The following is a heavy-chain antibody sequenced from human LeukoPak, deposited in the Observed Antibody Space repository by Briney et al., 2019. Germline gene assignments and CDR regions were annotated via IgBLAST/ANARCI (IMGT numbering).Heavy chain of an antibody. Sequence: PSETLSLTCTVSGGSISSTPYFWGWIRQPPGKGLEWIGSISYSGGAYYNPSLKSRVTISVDTSKNQFSLNLSAVTAADTAVYFCARGSYYYDSSGSNWFDPWGQGTLVTVSS. V-gene: IGHV4-39*01. CDR1: GGSISSTPYF. CDR3: ARGSYYYDSSGSNWFDP. J-gene: IGHJ5*02. CDR2: ISYSGGA. D-gene: IGHD3-22*01.